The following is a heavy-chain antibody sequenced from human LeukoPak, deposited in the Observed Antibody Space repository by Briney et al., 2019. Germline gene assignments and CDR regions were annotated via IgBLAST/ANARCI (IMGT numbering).Heavy chain of an antibody. D-gene: IGHD3-3*01. J-gene: IGHJ5*02. CDR3: ARDQAHYDFWSGYHNWFDP. CDR1: GGSISSYY. Sequence: SETLSLTCTVSGGSISSYYWSWIRQPPGKGLEWIGYIYYSGSTNYNPSLKSRVTISVDTSKNQFSLELSSVTAADTAVYYCARDQAHYDFWSGYHNWFDPWGQGTLVTVSS. CDR2: IYYSGST. V-gene: IGHV4-59*01.